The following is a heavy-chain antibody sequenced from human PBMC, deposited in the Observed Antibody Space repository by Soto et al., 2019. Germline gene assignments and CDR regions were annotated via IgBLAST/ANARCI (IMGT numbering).Heavy chain of an antibody. J-gene: IGHJ5*02. D-gene: IGHD2-2*01. CDR3: ARVERGTAISLGSAARFDP. CDR2: IYYSGST. Sequence: QVQLQESGPGLVKPSQTLSLTCTVSGDSISSGGYYWSWIRQHPGKGLEWIGYIYYSGSTYFNPSLKSRVTISVDTSKNQFSLKLSSVTAADTAVYYCARVERGTAISLGSAARFDPLGQGTLVTVSS. V-gene: IGHV4-31*03. CDR1: GDSISSGGYY.